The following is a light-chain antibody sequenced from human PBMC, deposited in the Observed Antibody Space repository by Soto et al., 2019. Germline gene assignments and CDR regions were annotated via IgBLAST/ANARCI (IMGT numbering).Light chain of an antibody. CDR2: RNN. Sequence: QSVLTQPPSASGTPGQRVTISCSGSRSNIESNFVYWYQQFPGPAPRLLLYRNNQRPSGVPDHFAGYKSGTTASQAISALRSEDEADYYCTVWDDSRRGRRFGGGTKVTVL. V-gene: IGLV1-47*01. CDR3: TVWDDSRRGRR. J-gene: IGLJ3*02. CDR1: RSNIESNF.